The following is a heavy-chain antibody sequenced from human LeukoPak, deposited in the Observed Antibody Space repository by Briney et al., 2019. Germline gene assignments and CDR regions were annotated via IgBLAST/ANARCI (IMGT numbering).Heavy chain of an antibody. V-gene: IGHV3-73*01. CDR2: SYAT. CDR3: TRDRTPTEWEPLGDWYFDL. J-gene: IGHJ2*01. D-gene: IGHD1-26*01. Sequence: SYATAYAASVKGRFTISRDDSKNTAYLQMNSLKTEDTAVYYCTRDRTPTEWEPLGDWYFDLWGRGTLVTVSS.